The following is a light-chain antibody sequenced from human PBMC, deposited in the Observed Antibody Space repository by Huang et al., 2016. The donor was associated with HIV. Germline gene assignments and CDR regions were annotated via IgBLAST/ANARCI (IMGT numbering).Light chain of an antibody. Sequence: DIQMTQSPSSLSASVGDRVTITCRASQDISNSLVWYQQKPGKAPNVLIYEASRLESGVPSRFTVSGSGTDFTLTISSLQPEDFATYYCQQYYRAPPWTFGPGTKVEIK. V-gene: IGKV1-NL1*01. CDR2: EAS. J-gene: IGKJ1*01. CDR3: QQYYRAPPWT. CDR1: QDISNS.